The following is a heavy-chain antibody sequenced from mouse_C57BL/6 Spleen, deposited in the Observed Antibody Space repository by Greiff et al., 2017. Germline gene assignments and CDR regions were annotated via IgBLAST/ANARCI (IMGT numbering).Heavy chain of an antibody. CDR3: ASYDSFAY. V-gene: IGHV2-2*02. CDR1: GFSLTSYG. D-gene: IGHD2-4*01. J-gene: IGHJ3*01. Sequence: QVQLQQPGPGLVQPSQSLSITCTVSGFSLTSYGVHWVRQSPGKGLEWLGVIWSGGSTDYNAAFISRLSISKDNSKSQVFFKMNSLQANDTAIYYCASYDSFAYWGQGTLVTVSA. CDR2: IWSGGST.